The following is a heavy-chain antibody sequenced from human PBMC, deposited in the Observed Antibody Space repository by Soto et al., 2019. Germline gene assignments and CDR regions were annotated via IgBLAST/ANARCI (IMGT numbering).Heavy chain of an antibody. CDR2: MLYSGLT. CDR3: ARDGGQYSSSSLWYFDY. CDR1: GYSVSSSDYY. D-gene: IGHD6-6*01. J-gene: IGHJ4*02. V-gene: IGHV4-39*02. Sequence: SETLSLTCSVSGYSVSSSDYYWAWIRQPPGKGLEWIGSMLYSGLTYYNPSLKSRVTLSVDTSKNQFSVRLNSVTASDTAVYYCARDGGQYSSSSLWYFDYWGQGTLVTVSS.